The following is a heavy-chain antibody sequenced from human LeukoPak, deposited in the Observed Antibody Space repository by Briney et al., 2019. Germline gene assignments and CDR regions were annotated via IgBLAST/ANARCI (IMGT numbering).Heavy chain of an antibody. CDR3: ARVVVAATSIGSVDY. V-gene: IGHV4-34*01. CDR2: INHSGST. CDR1: GGSFSGYY. D-gene: IGHD2-15*01. Sequence: SETLSLTCAVYGGSFSGYYWSWIRQPPGKGLEWVGEINHSGSTNYNPSLKSRVTISVDTSKNQFSLKLSSVTAADTAVYYCARVVVAATSIGSVDYWAREPWSPSPQ. J-gene: IGHJ4*02.